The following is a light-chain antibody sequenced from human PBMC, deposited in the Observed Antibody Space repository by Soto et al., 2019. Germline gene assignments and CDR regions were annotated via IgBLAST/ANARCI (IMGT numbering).Light chain of an antibody. Sequence: QSALTQPASVSGSPGQSITIYCTGTSSDVGGYNYVSWYQHHPGKAPKLMIYEVSNRPSGVSNRFSGSKSGKTASLIISGLQSEDEADYYCSSYSCSSTHHVFGTGTKLTVL. V-gene: IGLV2-14*01. CDR2: EVS. J-gene: IGLJ1*01. CDR1: SSDVGGYNY. CDR3: SSYSCSSTHHV.